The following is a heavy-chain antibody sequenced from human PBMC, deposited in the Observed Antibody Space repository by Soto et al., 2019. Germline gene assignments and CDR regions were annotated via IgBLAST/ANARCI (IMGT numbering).Heavy chain of an antibody. J-gene: IGHJ4*02. V-gene: IGHV4-31*03. CDR2: IYYSGST. CDR3: ARREAPSGSYQYYFDY. Sequence: QVQLQESGPGLVKPSQTLSLTCTVSGGSISSGGHSWSWIRQHPGKGLEWIGYIYYSGSTYYNPSLKSRVSISVDASKNQFSLTLSSVTAADTAVYYCARREAPSGSYQYYFDYWGQGTLVTVSS. D-gene: IGHD3-10*01. CDR1: GGSISSGGHS.